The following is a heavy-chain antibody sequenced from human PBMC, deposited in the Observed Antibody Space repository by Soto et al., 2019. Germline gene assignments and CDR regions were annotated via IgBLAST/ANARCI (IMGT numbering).Heavy chain of an antibody. J-gene: IGHJ6*03. CDR2: INPSGGST. Sequence: ASVKVSCKASGYTFTSYYMHWVRQAPGQGLEWMGIINPSGGSTSYAQKFQGRVTMTRDTSTSTVYMELSSLRSEDTAVYYCAIDLGNSSSRYYYYYMDVWGKGTTVTVSS. D-gene: IGHD6-6*01. CDR1: GYTFTSYY. CDR3: AIDLGNSSSRYYYYYMDV. V-gene: IGHV1-46*03.